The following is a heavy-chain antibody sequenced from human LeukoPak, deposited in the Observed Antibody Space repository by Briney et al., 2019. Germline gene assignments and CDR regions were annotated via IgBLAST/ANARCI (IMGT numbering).Heavy chain of an antibody. Sequence: ASVKVSCKASGYTFTDHHMHWVLQAPGQGLEWMGWINPKSGGTNYAQKFQGRVTMSRDTSISTTYMELSSLRSDDTAVYYCARLGAFVLYYDSSGYFDSWGQGTLVTVSS. CDR2: INPKSGGT. J-gene: IGHJ4*02. D-gene: IGHD3-22*01. V-gene: IGHV1-2*02. CDR1: GYTFTDHH. CDR3: ARLGAFVLYYDSSGYFDS.